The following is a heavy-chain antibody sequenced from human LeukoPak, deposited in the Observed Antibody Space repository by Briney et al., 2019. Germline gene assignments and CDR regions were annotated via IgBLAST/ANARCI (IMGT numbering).Heavy chain of an antibody. CDR2: IDQDGGEA. Sequence: GGSLRLSCSASGFTFSDYWMTWVRPAPGKGLEWVANIDQDGGEAYYVDSVKGRFTVSRDNAKNSVYLQMNSLGADDTAVYYCATYSILNAREFRYWGQGTLVTVTS. V-gene: IGHV3-7*01. D-gene: IGHD4-11*01. CDR1: GFTFSDYW. J-gene: IGHJ1*01. CDR3: ATYSILNAREFRY.